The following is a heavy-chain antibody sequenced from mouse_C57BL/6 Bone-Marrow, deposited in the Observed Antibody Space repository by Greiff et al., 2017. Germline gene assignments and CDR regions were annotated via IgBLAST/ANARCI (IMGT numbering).Heavy chain of an antibody. CDR2: IDPANGNT. CDR3: AREYSDSDGLGDYAMDD. V-gene: IGHV14-3*01. CDR1: GFNIKNTY. Sequence: EVQLQQSVAELVRPGASVKLSCTASGFNIKNTYMHWVKQRPEQGLEWIGRIDPANGNTKYAPKFQGKATITVATSSNTVYLQLSRLTSEDTAIYYCAREYSDSDGLGDYAMDDWGQGTSVTVSS. J-gene: IGHJ4*01. D-gene: IGHD2-4*01.